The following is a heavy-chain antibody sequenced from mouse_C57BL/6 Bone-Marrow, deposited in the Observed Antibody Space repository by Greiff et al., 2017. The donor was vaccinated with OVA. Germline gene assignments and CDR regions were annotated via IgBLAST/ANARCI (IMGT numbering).Heavy chain of an antibody. CDR3: ARRGGGYYLYYCDY. Sequence: EVKLVESGGGLVQPGGSLKLSCAASGFTFSDYYMYWVRQTPEKRLEWVAYISNGGGSTYYPDTVKGRFTISRDNAKNTLYLQMSRLKSEDTAMYYCARRGGGYYLYYCDYWGQGTTLTVSS. D-gene: IGHD2-3*01. J-gene: IGHJ2*01. CDR2: ISNGGGST. CDR1: GFTFSDYY. V-gene: IGHV5-12*01.